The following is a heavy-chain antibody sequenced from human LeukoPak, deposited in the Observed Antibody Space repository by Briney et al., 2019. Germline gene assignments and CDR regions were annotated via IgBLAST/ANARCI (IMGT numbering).Heavy chain of an antibody. CDR2: IYYSGST. CDR1: GGSISSSSDY. V-gene: IGHV4-39*01. J-gene: IGHJ4*02. Sequence: SETLSLPCTVSGGSISSSSDYGRWIRQPPGRGRECIGSIYYSGSTYYNPSLKSRVNISVDTSKNQFSLKVSSVTAADTAVYYCARLGEYSSSSWGRFDYWGQGTLVTVSS. CDR3: ARLGEYSSSSWGRFDY. D-gene: IGHD6-6*01.